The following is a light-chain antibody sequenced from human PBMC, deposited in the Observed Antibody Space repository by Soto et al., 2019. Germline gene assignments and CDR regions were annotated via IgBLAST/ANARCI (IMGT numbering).Light chain of an antibody. CDR3: CSRL. Sequence: QSALTQPASVSGSPGQSITISCTGTSTDTATYDLVSWYQQHPGKAPQLIIYEVAKRPSGVSARFSGSQSGDTASLTISGLQAADEAYYYCCSRLFGGGTKLTVL. CDR2: EVA. V-gene: IGLV2-23*02. J-gene: IGLJ2*01. CDR1: STDTATYDL.